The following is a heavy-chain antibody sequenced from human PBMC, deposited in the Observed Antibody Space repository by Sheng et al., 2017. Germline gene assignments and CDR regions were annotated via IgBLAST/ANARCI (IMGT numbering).Heavy chain of an antibody. V-gene: IGHV4-39*07. Sequence: QLQLQESGPGLVKPSETLPLTCTVSGGSISSSSYYWGWIRQPPGKGLEWIGSIYYSGSTYYNPSLTSRVTISLDTPKNQVSLKLSSVTAADTAVYYCGRGKGDMDLWGQGTLVTVSS. CDR1: GGSISSSSYY. CDR3: GRGKGDMDL. D-gene: IGHD2-21*02. J-gene: IGHJ4*02. CDR2: IYYSGST.